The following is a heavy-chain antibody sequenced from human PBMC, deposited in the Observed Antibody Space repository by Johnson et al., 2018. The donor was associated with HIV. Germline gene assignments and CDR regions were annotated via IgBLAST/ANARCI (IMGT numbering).Heavy chain of an antibody. CDR1: EFTFDDYG. J-gene: IGHJ3*02. D-gene: IGHD7-27*01. V-gene: IGHV3-11*04. CDR2: IYSGGSTI. CDR3: ARGGDDAFDI. Sequence: QVQLVESGGGLVQPGRSLRLSCAASEFTFDDYGMSWVRQAPGKGLEWVSVIYSGGSTIYYADSVKGRFTISRDNAKNSLYLQMNSLRAEDTAVYYCARGGDDAFDIWGQGTMVTVSS.